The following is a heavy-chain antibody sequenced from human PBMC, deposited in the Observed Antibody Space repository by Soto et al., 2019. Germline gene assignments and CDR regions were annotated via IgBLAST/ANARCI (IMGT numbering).Heavy chain of an antibody. CDR2: ISRAGDSM. J-gene: IGHJ6*04. CDR1: GFTFSDYY. V-gene: IGHV3-11*01. Sequence: QVQLVESGGGLVKPGGSLRLSCAASGFTFSDYYMAWIRQAPGKGLEYVSYISRAGDSMYYAASVKGRSTISRDNAKNSLSLQMNSLRAEDTAVYYCARPNGESIHYYHGMDVWGKWTTVTVSS. D-gene: IGHD3-10*01. CDR3: ARPNGESIHYYHGMDV.